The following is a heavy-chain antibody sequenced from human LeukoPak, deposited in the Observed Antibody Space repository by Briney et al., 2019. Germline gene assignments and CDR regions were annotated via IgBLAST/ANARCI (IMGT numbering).Heavy chain of an antibody. CDR2: LIPIFGTA. CDR3: AREGSQFGDYSDL. J-gene: IGHJ4*02. D-gene: IGHD3-10*01. Sequence: VKVSCKASGGTFSSYAISWVRQAPGQGLEWMGGLIPIFGTANYTQKFQGRVTITADKSTSTAYMELSSLRSEDTAVYYCAREGSQFGDYSDLWGQGTLVTVSS. V-gene: IGHV1-69*06. CDR1: GGTFSSYA.